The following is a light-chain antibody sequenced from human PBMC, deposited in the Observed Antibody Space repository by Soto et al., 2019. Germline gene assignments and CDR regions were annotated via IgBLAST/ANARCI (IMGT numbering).Light chain of an antibody. CDR3: QQYINWPLT. CDR1: QSVSSK. CDR2: DSS. J-gene: IGKJ4*01. V-gene: IGKV3-15*01. Sequence: EIVMTQSPATLSVTPGERATLSCRASQSVSSKLAWYQQKPGQAPRLLIHDSSTRATGVPVRFSGSGSGTEFTLTISSLQSEDFAVYYCQQYINWPLTFGGGTKVDI.